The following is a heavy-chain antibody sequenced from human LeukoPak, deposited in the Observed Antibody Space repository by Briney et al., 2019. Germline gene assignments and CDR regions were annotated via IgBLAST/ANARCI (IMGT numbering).Heavy chain of an antibody. CDR3: ARGFRSPAY. J-gene: IGHJ4*02. CDR1: GFTFSDHY. CDR2: ISGGGRNI. V-gene: IGHV3-11*01. Sequence: PGGSLRLSCTASGFTFSDHYMSWIRQAPGKGLEWVSYISGGGRNIYYADAVKGRFTISRDNSKNPLHLQMISLRVEDTAVYYCARGFRSPAYWGLGTLVTVSS.